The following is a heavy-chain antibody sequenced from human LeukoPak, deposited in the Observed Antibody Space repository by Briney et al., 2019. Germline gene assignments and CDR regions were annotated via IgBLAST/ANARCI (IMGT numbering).Heavy chain of an antibody. D-gene: IGHD5-24*01. CDR2: ISSSSSFL. V-gene: IGHV3-21*01. J-gene: IGHJ4*02. CDR3: ARDRDGYNNPGY. CDR1: GFAFSSYS. Sequence: GGSLRLSCAASGFAFSSYSMNWVRQAPGKGLEWVSSISSSSSFLYYADSVKGRFTISRDNAKNSLYLQMNSLRAEDTAVYYCARDRDGYNNPGYWGQGTLVTVSS.